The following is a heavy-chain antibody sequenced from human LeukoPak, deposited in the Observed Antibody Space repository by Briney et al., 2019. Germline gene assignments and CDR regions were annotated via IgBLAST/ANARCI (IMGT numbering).Heavy chain of an antibody. J-gene: IGHJ4*02. V-gene: IGHV3-23*01. CDR2: ISGSGGST. Sequence: EGSLRLSCAASGFTFSNYGMNWVRQAPGRGLEWVSGISGSGGSTYYADSVKGRFTISRDNSKYTLYLQVNSLRAEDTAIYYCAKKRVLVVPAAGFDYWGQGTLVTVSS. D-gene: IGHD2-2*01. CDR3: AKKRVLVVPAAGFDY. CDR1: GFTFSNYG.